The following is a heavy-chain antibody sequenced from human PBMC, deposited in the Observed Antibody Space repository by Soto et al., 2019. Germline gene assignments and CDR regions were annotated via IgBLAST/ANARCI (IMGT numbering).Heavy chain of an antibody. J-gene: IGHJ4*02. CDR3: ARDASGLGFDY. Sequence: PSETLSLTCTVSGGSISSYYWSWIRQPPGKGLEWIGYIYYSGSTNYNPSLKSRVTISVDTSKNQFSLKLSSVTAADTAVYYCARDASGLGFDYWGQGTLVTVSS. CDR1: GGSISSYY. D-gene: IGHD3-16*01. CDR2: IYYSGST. V-gene: IGHV4-59*01.